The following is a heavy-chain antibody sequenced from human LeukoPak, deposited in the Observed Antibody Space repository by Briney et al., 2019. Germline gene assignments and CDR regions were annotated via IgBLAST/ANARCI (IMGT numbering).Heavy chain of an antibody. CDR3: TAGLGKTGDDS. CDR2: VTTTAEGETV. J-gene: IGHJ4*02. CDR1: GFIFNKAW. D-gene: IGHD4-11*01. V-gene: IGHV3-15*01. Sequence: GGSLRLSCEGSGFIFNKAWMSWIRQAPGKGLEWVGRVTTTAEGETVDYAAPVSGRFTISRDDSKSKVYLHMNSLESEATAIYYCTAGLGKTGDDSWGQGTLVTVSS.